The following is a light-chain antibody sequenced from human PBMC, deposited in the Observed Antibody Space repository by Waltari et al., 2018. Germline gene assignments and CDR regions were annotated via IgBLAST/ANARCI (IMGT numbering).Light chain of an antibody. CDR3: QVWDSSTVV. CDR1: HIGRQT. J-gene: IGLJ3*02. CDR2: RDN. V-gene: IGLV3-9*01. Sequence: SYDLTQPLSVSVALGQTARITCGESHIGRQTVHWYQEKPGLAPVLVIYRDNQRPSGIADRFSGSNSGNMATLTITTAQVGDEADYYCQVWDSSTVVFGAGTKLTVL.